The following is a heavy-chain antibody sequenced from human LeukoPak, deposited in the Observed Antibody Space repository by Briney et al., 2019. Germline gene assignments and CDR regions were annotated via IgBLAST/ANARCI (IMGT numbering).Heavy chain of an antibody. V-gene: IGHV3-21*01. D-gene: IGHD6-19*01. Sequence: GGSLRLSCAASGFTFRSYSMNWVRQAPGKGLEWVSSISSSSSYIYYADSVKGRFTISRDNAKNSLYLQMNSLRAEDTAVYYCARDSYYSSGWPFFDYWGQGTLVTVSS. J-gene: IGHJ4*02. CDR1: GFTFRSYS. CDR2: ISSSSSYI. CDR3: ARDSYYSSGWPFFDY.